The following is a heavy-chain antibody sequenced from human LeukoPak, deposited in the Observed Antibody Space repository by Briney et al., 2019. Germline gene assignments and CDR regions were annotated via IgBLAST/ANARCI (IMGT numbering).Heavy chain of an antibody. D-gene: IGHD3-22*01. Sequence: GGSLRLSCTASGFTFSDYGMHWVRQPPGKGLEWVAIIWYDGSNKKYEDSVKGRFTISRDNSKNTLYLQMNSLRAEDTAVYYCARGVDYYENSGTIDYWGQGTLVTVSS. J-gene: IGHJ4*02. CDR3: ARGVDYYENSGTIDY. V-gene: IGHV3-33*01. CDR2: IWYDGSNK. CDR1: GFTFSDYG.